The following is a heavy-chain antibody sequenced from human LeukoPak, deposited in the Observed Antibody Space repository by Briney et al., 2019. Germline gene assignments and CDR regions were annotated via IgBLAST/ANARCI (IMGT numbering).Heavy chain of an antibody. CDR2: INPNSGGT. CDR1: GYTFTGYY. J-gene: IGHJ4*02. D-gene: IGHD1-7*01. V-gene: IGHV1-2*04. Sequence: ASVKVSCKASGYTFTGYYMHWVRQAPGQGLEWMGWINPNSGGTNYAQKFQGWVTMTRDTSISTAYMELSRLRSDDTAVYYCARGLGITGTTSELDYWGQGTLVTVSS. CDR3: ARGLGITGTTSELDY.